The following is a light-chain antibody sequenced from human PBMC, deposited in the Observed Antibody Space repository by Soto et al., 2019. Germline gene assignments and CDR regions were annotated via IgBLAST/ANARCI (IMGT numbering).Light chain of an antibody. Sequence: QSVLTQPPSVSGAPGQRVTISCTGSNSSIGAGYDVHWYQQLPGTAPKLLIYGNSNRPSGVPDRFSGSKSGTSASLAITGLQTEEEADYYYQSYDSSLSGSVFGGGTKLTVL. CDR1: NSSIGAGYD. J-gene: IGLJ2*01. V-gene: IGLV1-40*01. CDR2: GNS. CDR3: QSYDSSLSGSV.